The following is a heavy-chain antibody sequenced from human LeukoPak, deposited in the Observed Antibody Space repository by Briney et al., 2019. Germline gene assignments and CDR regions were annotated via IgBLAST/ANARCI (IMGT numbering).Heavy chain of an antibody. V-gene: IGHV4-30-2*01. CDR1: GGSISSGGYS. Sequence: SQTLSLTCAVSGGSISSGGYSWSWIRRPPGKGLEWIGYIYHSGSTYYNPSLKSRVTISVDRSKNQFSLKLSSVTAADTAVYYCARAVFDSSGYYQDYWGQGTLVTVSS. D-gene: IGHD3-22*01. J-gene: IGHJ4*02. CDR3: ARAVFDSSGYYQDY. CDR2: IYHSGST.